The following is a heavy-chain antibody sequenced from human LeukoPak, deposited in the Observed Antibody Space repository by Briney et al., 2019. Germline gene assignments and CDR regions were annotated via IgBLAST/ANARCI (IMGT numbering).Heavy chain of an antibody. D-gene: IGHD3-16*01. CDR1: GFTFSSYS. J-gene: IGHJ6*03. V-gene: IGHV3-21*01. CDR3: ARGGGSYYMDV. Sequence: GGSLRLSCAASGFTFSSYSMNWVRQAPGKGLEWVSGISGSGGSTYYADSLKGRFTISRDNAKNSLYLQMNSLRAADTAVYYCARGGGSYYMDVWDKGTTVTVSS. CDR2: ISGSGGST.